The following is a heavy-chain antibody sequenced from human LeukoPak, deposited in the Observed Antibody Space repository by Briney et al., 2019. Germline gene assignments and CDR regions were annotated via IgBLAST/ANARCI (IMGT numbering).Heavy chain of an antibody. V-gene: IGHV3-30*02. Sequence: GGSLRLSCAASGFTFSSYGMHWVRQAPGKGLEWVAFIRYDGSNKYYADSVKGRFTISRDNSKNTLYLQMNSLRAEDTAVYYCAKGAGYDWGAFDIWGQGTMVTVSS. D-gene: IGHD7-27*01. J-gene: IGHJ3*02. CDR2: IRYDGSNK. CDR3: AKGAGYDWGAFDI. CDR1: GFTFSSYG.